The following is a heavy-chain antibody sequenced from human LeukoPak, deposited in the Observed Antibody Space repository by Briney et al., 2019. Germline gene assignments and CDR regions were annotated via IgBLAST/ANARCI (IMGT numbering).Heavy chain of an antibody. CDR3: ARADIVVVPAAQIQNYYYYYGMDV. CDR1: GFTFSSYW. V-gene: IGHV3-7*01. D-gene: IGHD2-2*01. Sequence: GGSLRLSCAASGFTFSSYWMSLVRQAPGKGLEWVANIKQDGSEKYYVDSVKGRFTISRDNAKNSLYLQMNSLRAEDTAVYYCARADIVVVPAAQIQNYYYYYGMDVWGQGTTVTVSS. CDR2: IKQDGSEK. J-gene: IGHJ6*02.